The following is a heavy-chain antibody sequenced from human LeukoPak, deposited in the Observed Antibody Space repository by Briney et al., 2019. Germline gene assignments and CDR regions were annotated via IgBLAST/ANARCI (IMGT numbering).Heavy chain of an antibody. CDR1: GFTFSSYA. V-gene: IGHV3-23*01. CDR2: ISGSGGST. D-gene: IGHD2-2*01. Sequence: PGGSLRLSCAASGFTFSSYAMSWVRQAPGKGLEWVSAISGSGGSTYYADSVKGRFTISRDNSKNTLYLQMNSLRAEDTAVYYCAKGSLPYLYGHQSMDVWGQGTTVTVSS. J-gene: IGHJ6*02. CDR3: AKGSLPYLYGHQSMDV.